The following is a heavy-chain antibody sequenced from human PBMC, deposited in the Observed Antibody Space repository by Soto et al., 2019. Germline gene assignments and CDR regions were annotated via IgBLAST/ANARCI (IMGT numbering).Heavy chain of an antibody. CDR3: ARDLDTYGYGGFHY. J-gene: IGHJ4*02. V-gene: IGHV3-20*04. Sequence: PGGSLRLSCAASGFTFDDYGMSWARQAPGKGLEWVSGVNWNGGSTGYADSVKGRFTISRDNSKNSLYLQMNSLTAEDTAVYYCARDLDTYGYGGFHYWGQGTLVTVSS. CDR2: VNWNGGST. D-gene: IGHD5-18*01. CDR1: GFTFDDYG.